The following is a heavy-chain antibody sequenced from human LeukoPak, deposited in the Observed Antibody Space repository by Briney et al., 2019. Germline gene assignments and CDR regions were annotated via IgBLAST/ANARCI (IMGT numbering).Heavy chain of an antibody. D-gene: IGHD6-13*01. Sequence: PGGSLRLSCAASGFTFSSYGMHWVRQAPGKGPEWVAVIWYDGSNKYYADSVKGRFTISRDNSKNTLYLQMNSLRAEDTAVYYCARDSSSSWLHAFDIWGQGTMVTVSS. J-gene: IGHJ3*02. CDR2: IWYDGSNK. CDR1: GFTFSSYG. V-gene: IGHV3-33*01. CDR3: ARDSSSSWLHAFDI.